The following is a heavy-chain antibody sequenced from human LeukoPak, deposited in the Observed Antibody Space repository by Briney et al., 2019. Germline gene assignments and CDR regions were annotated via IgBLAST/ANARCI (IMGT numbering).Heavy chain of an antibody. D-gene: IGHD3-3*01. J-gene: IGHJ4*02. CDR2: IKQDGSDK. Sequence: GGSLRLSCAASGSTISTYWMSWVRQAPGKGREWVANIKQDGSDKYYVDSVKGRFTISRDNAKNSLSLQMNGLRAEDTAVYYCATVRSGYVFDYWGQGTLVTVSS. CDR3: ATVRSGYVFDY. CDR1: GSTISTYW. V-gene: IGHV3-7*01.